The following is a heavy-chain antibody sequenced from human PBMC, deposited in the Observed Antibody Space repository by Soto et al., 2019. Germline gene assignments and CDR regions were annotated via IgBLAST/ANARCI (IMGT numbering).Heavy chain of an antibody. CDR3: GRGRSGQIVVFY. Sequence: ASVKVSCKASGYTFTGHYIHWVRQAPEQGPEWMGEIGPETGATRYAQKFQGRVTMTRDMSITTVYMELNNLSPDDTAVYYCGRGRSGQIVVFYWGQGTPGTVSS. J-gene: IGHJ4*02. D-gene: IGHD1-26*01. CDR1: GYTFTGHY. V-gene: IGHV1-2*02. CDR2: IGPETGAT.